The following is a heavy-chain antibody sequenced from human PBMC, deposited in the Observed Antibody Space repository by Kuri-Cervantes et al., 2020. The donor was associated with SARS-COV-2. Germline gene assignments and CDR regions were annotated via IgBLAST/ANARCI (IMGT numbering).Heavy chain of an antibody. Sequence: SVKVSCKASGYTFTSYDINWVRQAPGQGLEWMGGIIPIFGTANYAQKFQGRVTITADKSTSTAYMELSSLRSEDTAVYYCARESSGYIPFAWGQGTLVTVSS. J-gene: IGHJ5*02. CDR1: GYTFTSYD. D-gene: IGHD3-22*01. CDR2: IIPIFGTA. CDR3: ARESSGYIPFA. V-gene: IGHV1-69*06.